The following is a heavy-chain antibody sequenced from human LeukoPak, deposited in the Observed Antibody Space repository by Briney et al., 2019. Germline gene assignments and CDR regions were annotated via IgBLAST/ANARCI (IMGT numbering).Heavy chain of an antibody. CDR2: VNYSGKT. J-gene: IGHJ4*02. CDR3: ARLEIAVTGNTFDY. CDR1: GGSISSSSYY. D-gene: IGHD6-19*01. Sequence: SETLSLTCSVSGGSISSSSYYWAWTRQPPGKGLEWIGSVNYSGKTYYNSSLKSRVTISVDTSKNQFSLKLSSVTAADTAVYYCARLEIAVTGNTFDYWGQGTLVTVSS. V-gene: IGHV4-39*01.